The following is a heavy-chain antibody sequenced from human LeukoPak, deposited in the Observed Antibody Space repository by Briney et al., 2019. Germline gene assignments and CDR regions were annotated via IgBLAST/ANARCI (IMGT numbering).Heavy chain of an antibody. Sequence: GGSLRLSCIASGFTFSDYAMNWVRQAPGKGLEWVSAISGSGGSTYYADSVKGRFTISRDNSKNTLYLQMNSLRAEDTAVYYCAKVPFIAVAGTGHLDYWGQGTLVTVSS. CDR2: ISGSGGST. D-gene: IGHD6-19*01. CDR3: AKVPFIAVAGTGHLDY. V-gene: IGHV3-23*01. J-gene: IGHJ4*02. CDR1: GFTFSDYA.